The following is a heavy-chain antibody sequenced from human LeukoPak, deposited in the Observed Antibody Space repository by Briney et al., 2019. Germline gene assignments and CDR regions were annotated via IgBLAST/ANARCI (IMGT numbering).Heavy chain of an antibody. CDR1: GYTFTSYG. V-gene: IGHV1-8*03. CDR2: MNPNSGNT. D-gene: IGHD3-10*01. Sequence: ASVKVSCKASGYTFTSYGISWVRQAPGQGLEWMGWMNPNSGNTGYAQKFQGRVTITRNTSISTAYMELSSLRSEDTAVYYCARLYYGSGSYYFDYWGQGTLVTVSS. CDR3: ARLYYGSGSYYFDY. J-gene: IGHJ4*02.